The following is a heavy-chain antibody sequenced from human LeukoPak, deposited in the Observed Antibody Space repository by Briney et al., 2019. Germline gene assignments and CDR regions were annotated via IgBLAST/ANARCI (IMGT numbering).Heavy chain of an antibody. CDR3: AKQRDKYGDYTADIL. CDR1: GFTFSSYA. J-gene: IGHJ4*02. CDR2: ISGSGGST. V-gene: IGHV3-23*01. Sequence: PGGSLRLSCAASGFTFSSYAMSWVRQAPGKGLEWVSAISGSGGSTYYAASVKGRFTISRVNSKNTLYMQINSLRAEHTAVYYCAKQRDKYGDYTADILWGQGTLVTVSS. D-gene: IGHD4-17*01.